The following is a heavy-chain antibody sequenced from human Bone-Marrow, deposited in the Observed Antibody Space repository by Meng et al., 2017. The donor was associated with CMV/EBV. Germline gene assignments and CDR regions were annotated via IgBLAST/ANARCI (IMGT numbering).Heavy chain of an antibody. V-gene: IGHV1-2*02. Sequence: ASVKGSCKASGYTFTGYYMHWVRQAPGQGLEWMGWINPNSGGTNYAQKFQGRVTMTRDTSISTAYMELSRLRSDDTAVYYCARVWGIAVAGTGYWGQGTLVTVSS. CDR2: INPNSGGT. CDR1: GYTFTGYY. J-gene: IGHJ4*02. D-gene: IGHD6-19*01. CDR3: ARVWGIAVAGTGY.